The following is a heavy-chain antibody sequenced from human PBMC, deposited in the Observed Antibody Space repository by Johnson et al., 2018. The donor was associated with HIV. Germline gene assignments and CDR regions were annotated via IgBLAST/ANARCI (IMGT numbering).Heavy chain of an antibody. CDR2: MWYDGSNK. J-gene: IGHJ3*02. D-gene: IGHD3-16*01. V-gene: IGHV3-33*06. Sequence: QLVESGGGVVQPGRSLRLSCAASGFTFSTHGMHWVRQAPGKGLEWVAVMWYDGSNKYYADSVKGRFTISRDNSKNTLYLQMNSLRAEDTAVYYCAKGGANDAFDIWGQGTMVTVSS. CDR3: AKGGANDAFDI. CDR1: GFTFSTHG.